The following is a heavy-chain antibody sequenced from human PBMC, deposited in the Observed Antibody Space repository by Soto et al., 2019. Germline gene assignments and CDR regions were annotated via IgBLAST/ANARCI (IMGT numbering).Heavy chain of an antibody. Sequence: QMQLVQSGGGLVKPGGSLTLSCKASGFTFSDYYMIWVRQTPGKGLEWLSYISDSGSTIYYADSVRARFTIFRENAANSVYLRLDGLTDGDTAFYYCARGGSGWARGGWLGPWGQGSLVTVSS. V-gene: IGHV3-11*01. D-gene: IGHD6-25*01. CDR1: GFTFSDYY. J-gene: IGHJ5*02. CDR3: ARGGSGWARGGWLGP. CDR2: ISDSGSTI.